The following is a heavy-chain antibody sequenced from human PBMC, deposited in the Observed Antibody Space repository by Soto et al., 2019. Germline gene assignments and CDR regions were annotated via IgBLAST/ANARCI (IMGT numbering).Heavy chain of an antibody. V-gene: IGHV1-69*13. Sequence: ASVKVSCKASGGTFSSYAISWVRQAPGQGLEWMGGIIPIFGTANYAQKFQGRVTITADESTSTAYMELSSLRSEDTAVYYCAESIAARGNWFDPWGQGTLVTVSS. CDR2: IIPIFGTA. D-gene: IGHD6-6*01. CDR3: AESIAARGNWFDP. CDR1: GGTFSSYA. J-gene: IGHJ5*02.